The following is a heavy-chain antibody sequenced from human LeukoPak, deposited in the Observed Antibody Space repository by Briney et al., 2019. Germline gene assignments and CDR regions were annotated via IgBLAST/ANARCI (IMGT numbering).Heavy chain of an antibody. CDR3: TRDFYSSSWD. Sequence: TGGSLRLSCAASGFTFSSYEMNWVRQAPGKGLVWVSRINSDGNDATYADSVKGRFTSSRDNAKKMLFLQMTSLRAEDTAAYYCTRDFYSSSWDWGQGTLVTVSS. D-gene: IGHD6-13*01. J-gene: IGHJ1*01. CDR2: INSDGNDA. V-gene: IGHV3-74*01. CDR1: GFTFSSYE.